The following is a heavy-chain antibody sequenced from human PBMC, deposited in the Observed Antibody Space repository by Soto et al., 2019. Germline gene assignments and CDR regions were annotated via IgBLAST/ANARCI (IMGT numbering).Heavy chain of an antibody. CDR3: ARGRAARSTFEY. CDR1: GYTFTSYD. V-gene: IGHV1-8*01. CDR2: MNPNSGNT. D-gene: IGHD6-6*01. Sequence: ASVKVSCKASGYTFTSYDINWVRQATGQGLEWMGWMNPNSGNTGYAQKFQGRVTMTRNTSISTAYMELSSLRSEDTAVYYCARGRAARSTFEYWGQGTLVTVSS. J-gene: IGHJ4*02.